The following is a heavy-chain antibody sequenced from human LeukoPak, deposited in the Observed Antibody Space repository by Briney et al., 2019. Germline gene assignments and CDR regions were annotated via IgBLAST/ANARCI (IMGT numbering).Heavy chain of an antibody. V-gene: IGHV4-34*01. D-gene: IGHD3-3*01. CDR3: AIPQRDFWGGHRFDY. Sequence: PSETLSLTCAVYGGSFSGYYWSWIRQPPGKGLEWIGEINHSGSTNYNPSLKSRVTISVDTSKNQFSLKLSSVTAADTAVYYCAIPQRDFWGGHRFDYWGQGTLVTVSS. CDR2: INHSGST. J-gene: IGHJ4*02. CDR1: GGSFSGYY.